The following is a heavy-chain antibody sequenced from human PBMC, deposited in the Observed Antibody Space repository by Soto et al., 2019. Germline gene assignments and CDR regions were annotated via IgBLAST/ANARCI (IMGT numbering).Heavy chain of an antibody. J-gene: IGHJ6*02. CDR2: IYSGGST. CDR1: GGTVGGND. Sequence: GGSLSLWSAAAGGTVGGNDMSWVRPAQGKGLEWVSVIYSGGSTYYADSVKGRFTISRDNSKNTLYLQMNSLRAEDTAVYYCATAIAVAGDYYYYGMDVWGQGTTVTVSS. CDR3: ATAIAVAGDYYYYGMDV. D-gene: IGHD6-19*01. V-gene: IGHV3-53*01.